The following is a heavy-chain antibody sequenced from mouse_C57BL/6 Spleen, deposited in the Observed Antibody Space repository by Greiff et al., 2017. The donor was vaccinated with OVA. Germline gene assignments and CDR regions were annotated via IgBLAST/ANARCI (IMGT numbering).Heavy chain of an antibody. D-gene: IGHD2-4*01. J-gene: IGHJ2*01. CDR3: ANYDYDVGYFDY. CDR1: GYTFTSYG. Sequence: QVQLKESGAELARPGASVKLSCKASGYTFTSYGISWVKQRTGQGLEWIGEIYPRSGNTYYNEKFKGKATLTADKSSSTAYMELRSLTSEDSAVYFCANYDYDVGYFDYWGQGTTLTVSS. V-gene: IGHV1-81*01. CDR2: IYPRSGNT.